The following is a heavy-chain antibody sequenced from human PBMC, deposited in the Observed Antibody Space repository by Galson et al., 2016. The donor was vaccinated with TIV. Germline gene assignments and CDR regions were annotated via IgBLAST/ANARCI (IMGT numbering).Heavy chain of an antibody. J-gene: IGHJ3*02. D-gene: IGHD1-26*01. V-gene: IGHV3-23*01. CDR1: GFTFNSYA. CDR2: ISSGGGVYT. Sequence: SLRLSCAASGFTFNSYAMSWVRQAPGRGLEWVSAISSGGGVYTHYADSVGGRFTISRDNSKNTVYLQMNSLRAEDTAVYYCARDLGGTYLGGFLGYAFDIWGQGTMVTVAS. CDR3: ARDLGGTYLGGFLGYAFDI.